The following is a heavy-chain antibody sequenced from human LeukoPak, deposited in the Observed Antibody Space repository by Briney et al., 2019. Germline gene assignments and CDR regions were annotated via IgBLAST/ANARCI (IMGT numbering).Heavy chain of an antibody. V-gene: IGHV1-2*02. CDR1: GYTFTGYY. CDR3: ARSYGDYVSAFDP. Sequence: ASVKVSCKASGYTFTGYYMHWVRQAPGQGLEWMGWINPNSGGTNYAQKFQGRVTMTRDTSISTAYMELSRLRSEDTAVYYCARSYGDYVSAFDPWGQGTLVTVSS. J-gene: IGHJ5*02. CDR2: INPNSGGT. D-gene: IGHD4-17*01.